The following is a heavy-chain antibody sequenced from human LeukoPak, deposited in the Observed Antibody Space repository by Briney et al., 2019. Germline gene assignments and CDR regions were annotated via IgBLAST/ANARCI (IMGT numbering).Heavy chain of an antibody. Sequence: PGGSLRLSCAASGFTFSSYWMSWVRQAPGKGLEWVANIKQDGSEKYYVDSVKGRFTISRDNAKNTLYLQMNSLRAEDTAVYYCAKPVVPAAMIPDAFDIWGQGTMVTVSS. CDR1: GFTFSSYW. V-gene: IGHV3-7*01. D-gene: IGHD2-2*01. J-gene: IGHJ3*02. CDR3: AKPVVPAAMIPDAFDI. CDR2: IKQDGSEK.